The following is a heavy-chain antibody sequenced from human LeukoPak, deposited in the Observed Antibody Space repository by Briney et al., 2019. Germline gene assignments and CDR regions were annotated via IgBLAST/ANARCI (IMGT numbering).Heavy chain of an antibody. D-gene: IGHD2-2*01. CDR3: ARTGDCSSTSCYLSFDC. Sequence: GGSLGLSCAASGSTFMTYAIPWFGQAPGKGLEGVAIISSVGINKYYVDSVKGRFTVSRDNSKNTLYLQMNSLRPEDTAVYYCARTGDCSSTSCYLSFDCWGQGTLVTVSS. V-gene: IGHV3-30*04. CDR1: GSTFMTYA. J-gene: IGHJ4*02. CDR2: ISSVGINK.